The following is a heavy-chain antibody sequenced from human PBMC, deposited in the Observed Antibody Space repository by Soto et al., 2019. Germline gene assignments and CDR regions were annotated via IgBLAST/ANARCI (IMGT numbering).Heavy chain of an antibody. CDR1: GYAISSSY. J-gene: IGHJ4*02. D-gene: IGHD1-26*01. CDR3: TSRRRSHFDF. CDR2: IYYSGST. Sequence: PSETLSLTCTGSGYAISSSYWTWIRQPPGRGLEWIGYIYYSGSTNYNPSLKSRVTISVDTSKNQFSLKLSSVTAADTAVYYCTSRRRSHFDFWGQGTPVTVSS. V-gene: IGHV4-59*08.